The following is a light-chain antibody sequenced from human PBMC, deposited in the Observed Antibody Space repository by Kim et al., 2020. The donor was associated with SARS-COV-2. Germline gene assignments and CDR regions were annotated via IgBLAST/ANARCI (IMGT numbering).Light chain of an antibody. CDR2: RDS. CDR1: NIGSKN. CDR3: QVWDSSTAVV. V-gene: IGLV3-9*01. Sequence: VALGQTDRITCGGNNIGSKNVHWYQQKPGQAPVLVIYRDSNRPSGIPERFSGSNSGNTATLTISRAQAGDEADYYCQVWDSSTAVVFGGGTKLTVL. J-gene: IGLJ2*01.